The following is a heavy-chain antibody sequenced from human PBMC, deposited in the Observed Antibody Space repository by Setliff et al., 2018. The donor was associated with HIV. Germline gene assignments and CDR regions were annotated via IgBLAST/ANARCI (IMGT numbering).Heavy chain of an antibody. CDR2: IWYDGTYK. J-gene: IGHJ6*03. CDR3: AKDWGSRLSYSFYYMDV. V-gene: IGHV3-30*02. D-gene: IGHD3-16*01. Sequence: GSLRLSCAASGFTFSNYGMHWVRQAPGKGLEWVSVIWYDGTYKYYAESVKGRFTISRDNSRNTLYLQMNSLRTEDTAVYYCAKDWGSRLSYSFYYMDVWGKGTTVTVSS. CDR1: GFTFSNYG.